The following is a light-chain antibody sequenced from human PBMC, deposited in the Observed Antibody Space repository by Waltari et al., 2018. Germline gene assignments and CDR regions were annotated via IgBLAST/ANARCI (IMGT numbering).Light chain of an antibody. CDR2: GAS. J-gene: IGKJ4*01. V-gene: IGKV3-20*01. CDR3: QQYDISPLT. Sequence: ELVLTQSPGTLSLSPGARATLTCRASQTVRTTYLAWYQQKPGQTSTLPIYGASSRATGIPDRFIGSGSGTDFSLTISSLEPEDFAVYYCQQYDISPLTFGGGTKVEIK. CDR1: QTVRTTY.